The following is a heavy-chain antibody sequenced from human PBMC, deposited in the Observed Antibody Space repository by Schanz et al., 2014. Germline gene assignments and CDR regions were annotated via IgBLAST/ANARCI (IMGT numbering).Heavy chain of an antibody. Sequence: VQLVESGGGLVQPGGSLRLSCAASGFTVSNNLMRWVRQAPGKGLEWISYITTSTSYTNYADSVKGRFTISRDNAKKSLFLQMNSLRAEDTAVYYCARLGRMGAFDIWGQGTMVTVS. CDR2: ITTSTSYT. CDR3: ARLGRMGAFDI. D-gene: IGHD2-8*01. CDR1: GFTVSNNL. J-gene: IGHJ3*02. V-gene: IGHV3-11*06.